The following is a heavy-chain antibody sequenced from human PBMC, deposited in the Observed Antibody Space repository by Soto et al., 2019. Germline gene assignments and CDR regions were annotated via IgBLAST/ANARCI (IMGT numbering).Heavy chain of an antibody. Sequence: KTSETLSLTCAVYGGSFSGYYWTWIRQAPGKGLEWIGEINHSGGTNYNSSLKSRVIIPVDTSKNQFSLILYSVTAADTAVYFCARDRQYSQFWSGYQNEGPYNMDVWGQGTTVTVSS. CDR3: ARDRQYSQFWSGYQNEGPYNMDV. J-gene: IGHJ6*02. CDR1: GGSFSGYY. D-gene: IGHD3-3*02. V-gene: IGHV4-34*01. CDR2: INHSGGT.